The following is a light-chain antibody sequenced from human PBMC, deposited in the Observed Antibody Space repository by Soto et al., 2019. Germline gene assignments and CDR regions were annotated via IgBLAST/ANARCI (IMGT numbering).Light chain of an antibody. CDR2: GIS. Sequence: ELVLTQSPGTLSLSPGERATLSCRASHTISSSYLAWYQQKPGQAPRLLMYGISRRATGIPDRFSGSGSGTDFTLTITRLEPEDFAVYYCQQYVTSSPRTVGKGTKVDIK. J-gene: IGKJ1*01. V-gene: IGKV3-20*01. CDR3: QQYVTSSPRT. CDR1: HTISSSY.